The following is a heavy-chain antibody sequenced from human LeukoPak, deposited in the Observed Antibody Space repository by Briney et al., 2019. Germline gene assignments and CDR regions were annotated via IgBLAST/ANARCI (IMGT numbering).Heavy chain of an antibody. D-gene: IGHD6-6*01. CDR2: IIPIFGTA. CDR1: GGTFSSYA. J-gene: IGHJ4*02. Sequence: ASVKVSCKASGGTFSSYAISWVRQAPGQGREWMGGIIPIFGTANYAQKFQGRVKITADESTSTAYMELSSLRSEDTAVYYCARDKDSSSSGDYWGQGTLVTVSS. CDR3: ARDKDSSSSGDY. V-gene: IGHV1-69*13.